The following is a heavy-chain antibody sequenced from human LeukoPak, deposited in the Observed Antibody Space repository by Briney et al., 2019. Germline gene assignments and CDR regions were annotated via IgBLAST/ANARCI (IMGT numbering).Heavy chain of an antibody. D-gene: IGHD4-11*01. Sequence: GGSLRLSCAASGFTFSDYYMSWIRQAPGKGLEWVSYISSSGSTIYYADSVKGRFTISRDNAKNSLYLQMNSLRAEDTAVYYCARDHQATVTPGDAFDTWGQGTMVTVSS. CDR1: GFTFSDYY. CDR3: ARDHQATVTPGDAFDT. V-gene: IGHV3-11*04. CDR2: ISSSGSTI. J-gene: IGHJ3*02.